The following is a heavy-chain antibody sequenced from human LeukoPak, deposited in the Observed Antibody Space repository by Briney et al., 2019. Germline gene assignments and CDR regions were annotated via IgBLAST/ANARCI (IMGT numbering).Heavy chain of an antibody. Sequence: SETLSLTCTVSGASINNYYWSWIRQPAGKGLEWIGRISASGSTNYNPSLKSRVTMSLDTSKNQFSLRLTSVTAADTAVYYCARDRGMIYASYSAYWGQGALVTVSS. CDR1: GASINNYY. CDR3: ARDRGMIYASYSAY. J-gene: IGHJ4*02. CDR2: ISASGST. D-gene: IGHD3-16*01. V-gene: IGHV4-4*07.